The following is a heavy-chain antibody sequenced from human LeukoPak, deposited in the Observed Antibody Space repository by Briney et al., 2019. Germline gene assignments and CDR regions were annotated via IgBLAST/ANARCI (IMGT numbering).Heavy chain of an antibody. D-gene: IGHD3-16*02. CDR3: AKALSYGCVWGSYRHSLVPLPSMDV. J-gene: IGHJ6*03. CDR1: GFPFSSYG. CDR2: ISGSGGST. Sequence: PGGPLRLSCAASGFPFSSYGMSWVRQAPGKGLEWVSAISGSGGSTYYADSVKGRFTISRDNSKNTLYLQMNSLRAEDTAVYYCAKALSYGCVWGSYRHSLVPLPSMDVWGKGTTVTISS. V-gene: IGHV3-23*01.